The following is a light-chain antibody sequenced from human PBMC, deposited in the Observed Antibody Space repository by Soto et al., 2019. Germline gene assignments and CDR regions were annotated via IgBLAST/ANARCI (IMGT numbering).Light chain of an antibody. CDR3: ALWDDNLNIWV. J-gene: IGLJ3*02. CDR1: TTNIGSNT. CDR2: VDD. Sequence: QSVLTQPPSASGTVGQRVTISCSGSTTNIGSNTVNWYQHLPSTDPYLLIYVDDQRPSEVPGRFSGSSAGTSSSLAISGLHVEDDGDYCCALWDDNLNIWVFGAGTKVTVL. V-gene: IGLV1-44*01.